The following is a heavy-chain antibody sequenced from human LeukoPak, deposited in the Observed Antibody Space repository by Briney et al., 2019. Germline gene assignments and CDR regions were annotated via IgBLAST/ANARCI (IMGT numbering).Heavy chain of an antibody. CDR1: GYTFNNYY. J-gene: IGHJ4*02. CDR3: ARSRDYGDYFDY. D-gene: IGHD4-17*01. Sequence: ASVKVSCKASGYTFNNYYMKWVRQAPGQGLEWMGIINPSGGSTSYAQKFQGRVTMTRDTSTSTVYMELSSLRSDDTAVCYCARSRDYGDYFDYWGQGTLVTVSS. CDR2: INPSGGST. V-gene: IGHV1-46*02.